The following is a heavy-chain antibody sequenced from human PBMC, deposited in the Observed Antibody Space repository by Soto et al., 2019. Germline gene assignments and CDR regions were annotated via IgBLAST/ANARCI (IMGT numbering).Heavy chain of an antibody. Sequence: SETLSLTCAVSGYSIRSGYYWGWIRQAPGKGLEWIGSIYRSGKTYYSPSLQSRVTISVDTSKNQFSLKLSSVTAADTAVYFCARDELLYYFDFWGRGXLVTVHS. CDR1: GYSIRSGYY. D-gene: IGHD1-7*01. V-gene: IGHV4-38-2*02. CDR3: ARDELLYYFDF. J-gene: IGHJ4*02. CDR2: IYRSGKT.